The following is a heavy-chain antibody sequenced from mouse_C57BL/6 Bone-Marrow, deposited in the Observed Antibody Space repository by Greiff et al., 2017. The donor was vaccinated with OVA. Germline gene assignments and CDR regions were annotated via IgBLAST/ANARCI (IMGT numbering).Heavy chain of an antibody. CDR2: IYPGSGST. CDR3: ARSNGYDGAWFAY. V-gene: IGHV1-55*01. D-gene: IGHD2-2*01. Sequence: QVQLKQPGAELVKPGASVKMSCKASGYTFTSYWITWVKQRPGQGLEWIGDIYPGSGSTNYNEKFKSKATLTVDTSSSTAYMQLSSLTSEDSAVYYCARSNGYDGAWFAYWGQGTLVTVSA. CDR1: GYTFTSYW. J-gene: IGHJ3*01.